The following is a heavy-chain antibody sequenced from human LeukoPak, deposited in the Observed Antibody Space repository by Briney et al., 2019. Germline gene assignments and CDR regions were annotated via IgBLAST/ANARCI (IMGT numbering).Heavy chain of an antibody. CDR2: IYYCGST. Sequence: SETLSLTCTVSGGSISSYYWSWIRQPPGKGLEWIGYIYYCGSTNYNPSLKSRVTISVDTSKNQFSLKLSSVTAADTAVYYCARRRVDNDFWSGYYYYGMDVWGQGTTVTVSS. D-gene: IGHD3-3*01. V-gene: IGHV4-59*08. CDR3: ARRRVDNDFWSGYYYYGMDV. CDR1: GGSISSYY. J-gene: IGHJ6*02.